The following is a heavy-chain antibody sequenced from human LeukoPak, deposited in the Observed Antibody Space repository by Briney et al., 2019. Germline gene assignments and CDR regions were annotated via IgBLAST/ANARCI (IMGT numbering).Heavy chain of an antibody. CDR3: ARDDSRALGGGYYMDV. V-gene: IGHV3-23*01. CDR2: ISGSGGST. D-gene: IGHD3-22*01. Sequence: PGGSLRLSCAASGFTFSSYAMSWVRQAPGKGLEWVSAISGSGGSTYYADSVKGRFTISRDNSKNTLYLQMNSLRAEDTAVYYCARDDSRALGGGYYMDVWGKGTTVTVSS. CDR1: GFTFSSYA. J-gene: IGHJ6*03.